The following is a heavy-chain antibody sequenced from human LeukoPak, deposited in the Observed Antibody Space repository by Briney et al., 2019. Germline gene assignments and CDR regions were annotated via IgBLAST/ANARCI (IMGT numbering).Heavy chain of an antibody. CDR3: ARVTGYMTEDFFDY. CDR1: DGSISSGYYY. D-gene: IGHD6-13*01. Sequence: SETLSLTCSVSDGSISSGYYYWAWIRQPPGKGPEWIGSIYYSGTTYPNPSLKSRVTISVDTSKNQFSLKLSSVTAADTAVYYCARVTGYMTEDFFDYWGQGTLVTVSS. V-gene: IGHV4-39*01. CDR2: IYYSGTT. J-gene: IGHJ4*02.